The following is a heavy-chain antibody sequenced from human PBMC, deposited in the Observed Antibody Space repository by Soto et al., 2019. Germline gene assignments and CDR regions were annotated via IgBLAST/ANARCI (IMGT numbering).Heavy chain of an antibody. J-gene: IGHJ4*02. CDR3: AREGGNRDIVLLPAGIHPFVY. CDR1: GGTFSSYA. D-gene: IGHD2-2*01. CDR2: IIPIFGTA. V-gene: IGHV1-69*12. Sequence: QVQLVQSGAEVKKPGSSVKVSCKASGGTFSSYAISWVRQAPGQGLEWMGGIIPIFGTANYAQKFQGRVTITADESTSTAYMELSSLRSEDTAVYYCAREGGNRDIVLLPAGIHPFVYWGQGTLVTVSS.